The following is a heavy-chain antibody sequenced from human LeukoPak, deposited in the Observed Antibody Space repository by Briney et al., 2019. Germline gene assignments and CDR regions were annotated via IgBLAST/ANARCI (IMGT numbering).Heavy chain of an antibody. J-gene: IGHJ4*02. Sequence: ASVKVSCKPSGYTLTSYGISWVRLAPGPGLEWMGWISAYNGNTNYAQKLQGRVTMTTDTSTGTAYMELRRLRSDDTAVYYCARDWVSIVGATSSFFDYGGQGTRVSVSS. D-gene: IGHD1-26*01. CDR3: ARDWVSIVGATSSFFDY. V-gene: IGHV1-18*01. CDR2: ISAYNGNT. CDR1: GYTLTSYG.